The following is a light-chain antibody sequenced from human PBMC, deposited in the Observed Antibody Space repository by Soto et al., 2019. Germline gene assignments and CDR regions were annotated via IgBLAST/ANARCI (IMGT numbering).Light chain of an antibody. CDR3: QQYGSSPHA. V-gene: IGKV3-20*01. J-gene: IGKJ2*01. CDR2: GAS. CDR1: QSVSSSY. Sequence: EIVLTQSPGTLSLSPGERATLSCRASQSVSSSYLAWYQHKPGQAPRLLIYGASSRATGIPDRFSGSGSGTDFTLTISRLAPGDFAVYYCQQYGSSPHACGQGTKLEIK.